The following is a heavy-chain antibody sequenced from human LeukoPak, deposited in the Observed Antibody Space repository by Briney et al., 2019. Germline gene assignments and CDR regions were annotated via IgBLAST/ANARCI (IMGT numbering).Heavy chain of an antibody. D-gene: IGHD5-12*01. CDR3: TREVPHGYSGYDSRDY. Sequence: GGSLRLSCAASGFTFSSYNMNWVRQAPGKGLEWVSSISSSSSHTYYIDSVKGRFSISRDNTMNSLYLQMNSLRAEDTAVYYCTREVPHGYSGYDSRDYWGQGTLVTVSS. J-gene: IGHJ4*02. CDR2: ISSSSSHT. CDR1: GFTFSSYN. V-gene: IGHV3-21*01.